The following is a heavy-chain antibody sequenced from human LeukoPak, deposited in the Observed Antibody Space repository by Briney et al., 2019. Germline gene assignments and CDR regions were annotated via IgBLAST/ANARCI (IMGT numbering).Heavy chain of an antibody. Sequence: GGPLRLSCAASGFTFSNYAMSWVRRAPGKGLEWFSTVSDKGDATAHADSVKGRFTISRDNAKNTLSLMMNILRAEDTAVYYCARVGPLATRSAGHYYFDLRGRGTLVTVSS. J-gene: IGHJ2*01. CDR2: VSDKGDAT. V-gene: IGHV3-23*01. D-gene: IGHD3-10*01. CDR3: ARVGPLATRSAGHYYFDL. CDR1: GFTFSNYA.